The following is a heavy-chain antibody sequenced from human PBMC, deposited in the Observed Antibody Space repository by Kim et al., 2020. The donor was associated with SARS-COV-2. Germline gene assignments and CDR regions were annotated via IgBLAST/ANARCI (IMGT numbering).Heavy chain of an antibody. V-gene: IGHV3-64D*06. J-gene: IGHJ4*02. CDR3: VNEFGIREVS. D-gene: IGHD3-16*01. CDR2: VGPNGGAT. Sequence: GGSLRLSCSASGFTFSAYSMHWVRQAPGKGLEYVSGVGPNGGATYYADSVKGRFIISRDNSQNTLYLQMRTLRTEDTAVYYCVNEFGIREVSWGQGTLVT. CDR1: GFTFSAYS.